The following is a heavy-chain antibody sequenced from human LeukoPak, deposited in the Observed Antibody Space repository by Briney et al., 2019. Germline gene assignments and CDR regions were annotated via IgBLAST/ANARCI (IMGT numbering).Heavy chain of an antibody. J-gene: IGHJ6*02. D-gene: IGHD1-1*01. CDR2: IKQDGSEK. CDR1: GFTFSAYW. Sequence: GESLRLSCAASGFTFSAYWMNWVRQAPGKGLEWVANIKQDGSEKNYVDSVKGRFTISRDNAENSLYLQINSLRAEDTAVYHCARRLEHYYGMDVWGQGTTVTVSS. V-gene: IGHV3-7*01. CDR3: ARRLEHYYGMDV.